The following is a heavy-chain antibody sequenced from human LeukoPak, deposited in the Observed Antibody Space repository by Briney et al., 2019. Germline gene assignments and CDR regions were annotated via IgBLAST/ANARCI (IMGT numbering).Heavy chain of an antibody. V-gene: IGHV4-59*08. CDR3: ARSVPRGAVKPYFDY. D-gene: IGHD4/OR15-4a*01. J-gene: IGHJ4*02. Sequence: SETLSLTCTVSGGSISSYYWSWIRQPPGKGLEWIGYIYYSGSTNYNPSLKSRVTISVDTSKNQFSLKLSSVTAADTAVYYCARSVPRGAVKPYFDYWGQGTLVTVSS. CDR1: GGSISSYY. CDR2: IYYSGST.